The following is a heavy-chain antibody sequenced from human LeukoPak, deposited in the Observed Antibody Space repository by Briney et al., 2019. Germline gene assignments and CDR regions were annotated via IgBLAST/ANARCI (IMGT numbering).Heavy chain of an antibody. V-gene: IGHV1-69*13. CDR1: GGTFSSYA. D-gene: IGHD3-22*01. Sequence: ASVKVSCKASGGTFSSYAISWVRQAPGQGLEWMGGIIPIFGTANYAQKFQGRVTITADESTSTAYMELSSLRSEDTAVYYCAREGTYYDSSGYPAPFDYWGQGTLVTVSS. J-gene: IGHJ4*02. CDR3: AREGTYYDSSGYPAPFDY. CDR2: IIPIFGTA.